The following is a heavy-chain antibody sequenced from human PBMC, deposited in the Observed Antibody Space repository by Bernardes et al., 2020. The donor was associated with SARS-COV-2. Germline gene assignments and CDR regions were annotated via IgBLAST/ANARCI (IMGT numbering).Heavy chain of an antibody. CDR3: ARGPGYCSSTSCQYGLDV. Sequence: SETLSLTCAVSGFSTSSGYFWGWVRQPPGKGLEWIGSISRDGNTYYNPFLKSRVIISVDTSKSQFSLNMISVTAADTAVYYCARGPGYCSSTSCQYGLDVWGQGTTVTVSS. D-gene: IGHD2-2*01. CDR2: ISRDGNT. V-gene: IGHV4-38-2*01. CDR1: GFSTSSGYF. J-gene: IGHJ6*02.